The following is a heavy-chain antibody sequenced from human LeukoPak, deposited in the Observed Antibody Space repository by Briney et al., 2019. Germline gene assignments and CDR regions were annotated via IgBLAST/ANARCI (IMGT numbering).Heavy chain of an antibody. CDR1: GYTFTSYD. Sequence: ASVTVSCKPSGYTFTSYDSSWVRQAPGQGLEWMGWLNPRNDNTGSAEKFEGRVTVTRDASSSTVYMQLSSLRSEDTAVYYCARSLSSHYDALSGYYTRAFDIWGQRTMVTVSS. D-gene: IGHD3-9*01. V-gene: IGHV1-8*01. J-gene: IGHJ3*02. CDR2: LNPRNDNT. CDR3: ARSLSSHYDALSGYYTRAFDI.